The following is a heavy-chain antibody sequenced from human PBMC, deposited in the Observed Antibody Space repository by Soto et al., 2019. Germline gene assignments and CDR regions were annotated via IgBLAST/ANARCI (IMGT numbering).Heavy chain of an antibody. J-gene: IGHJ4*02. CDR1: GFTFSSYW. CDR2: INQDGSEK. D-gene: IGHD3-16*01. V-gene: IGHV3-7*05. Sequence: EVQLVESGGGLVQPGGSLRLSCAASGFTFSSYWMSWVRQAPGKGLEWVANINQDGSEKYHVDFVKGRFTISRDNAKKSLYLQMNGLRAEDPTVYYCARGGAEVWGQGPLVTVSS. CDR3: ARGGAEV.